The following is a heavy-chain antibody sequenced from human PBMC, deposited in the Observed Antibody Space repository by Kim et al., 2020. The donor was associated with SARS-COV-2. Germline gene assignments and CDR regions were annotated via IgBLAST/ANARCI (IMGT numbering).Heavy chain of an antibody. Sequence: SETLSLTCTVSGGSISSYYWSWIRQPPGKGLEWIGYIYYSGSTNYNPSLKSRVTISVDTSKNQFSLKLSSVTAADTAVYYCARDHYDSNGRPGPNDAFDIWGQGTMVTVSS. D-gene: IGHD3-22*01. CDR2: IYYSGST. CDR1: GGSISSYY. V-gene: IGHV4-59*01. J-gene: IGHJ3*02. CDR3: ARDHYDSNGRPGPNDAFDI.